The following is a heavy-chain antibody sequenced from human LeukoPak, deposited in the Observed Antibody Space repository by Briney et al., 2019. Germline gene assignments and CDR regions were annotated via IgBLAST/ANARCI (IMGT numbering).Heavy chain of an antibody. CDR2: IYPGDSET. CDR1: GYSFTSYW. V-gene: IGHV5-51*01. J-gene: IGHJ6*02. Sequence: GESLKISCKGSGYSFTSYWIAWVRQMPGKGLEWMGIIYPGDSETRYSPSFQGQVTISADKPISSVYLQWSSLKASDTATYYCARRSTIFYGMDVWGQGTTVTVSS. CDR3: ARRSTIFYGMDV. D-gene: IGHD3-3*01.